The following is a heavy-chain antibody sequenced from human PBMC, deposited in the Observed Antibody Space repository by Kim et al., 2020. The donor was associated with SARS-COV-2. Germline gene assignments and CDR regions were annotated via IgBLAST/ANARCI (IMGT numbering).Heavy chain of an antibody. D-gene: IGHD6-19*01. Sequence: SETLSLTCAVYGGSFSGYYWSWIRQPPGKGLEWIGEISHSGSTNYNPSLKSRVTISVDTSKNQFSLKLSSVTAADTAVYYCARGTRQWLSRHYYYYMDVWGKGTPVTVSS. CDR1: GGSFSGYY. J-gene: IGHJ6*03. CDR2: ISHSGST. CDR3: ARGTRQWLSRHYYYYMDV. V-gene: IGHV4-34*01.